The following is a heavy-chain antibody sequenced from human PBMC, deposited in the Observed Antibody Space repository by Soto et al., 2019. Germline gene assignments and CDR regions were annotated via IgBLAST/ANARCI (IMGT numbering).Heavy chain of an antibody. J-gene: IGHJ6*02. CDR2: IYHSGST. Sequence: PTETLSLTCAVSGGAISSSNRWCGVRQPPGKGLEWIGEIYHSGSTNYNPSLKRRVTISVDKSKNQFSLKLSSVTAADTAVYYGERDSGSYLVHDYGMEVWGQWTTV. D-gene: IGHD1-26*01. CDR3: ERDSGSYLVHDYGMEV. V-gene: IGHV4-4*02. CDR1: GGAISSSNR.